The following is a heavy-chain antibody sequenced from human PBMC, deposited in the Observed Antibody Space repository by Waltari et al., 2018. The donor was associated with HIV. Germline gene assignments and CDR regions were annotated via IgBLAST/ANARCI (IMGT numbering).Heavy chain of an antibody. CDR1: GFTFSSYW. V-gene: IGHV3-74*01. CDR2: INRDGSTI. D-gene: IGHD3-10*01. CDR3: ARGQYYSMDV. Sequence: GLVQPGGSLRLSCSASGFTFSSYWMHWVRQAPGKGLVWVSGINRDGSTIRYADSVKGRFTISRDNAKNTLYLQMNSLRAEDTALYYCARGQYYSMDVWGQGTTVTVSS. J-gene: IGHJ6*02.